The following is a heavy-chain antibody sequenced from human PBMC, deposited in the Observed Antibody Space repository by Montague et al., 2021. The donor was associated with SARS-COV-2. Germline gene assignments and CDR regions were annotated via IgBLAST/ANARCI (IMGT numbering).Heavy chain of an antibody. CDR1: GGSFSGYY. D-gene: IGHD2-15*01. CDR2: INHSGST. Sequence: SETLSLTCAVHGGSFSGYYWSWIRQPPGKGLEWVGEINHSGSTNYNPSLKSRVTISVDYCARGSCCSGGSLYTEWDPYYYYGMDVWGQGTPVTVSS. CDR3: GMDV. V-gene: IGHV4-34*01. J-gene: IGHJ6*02.